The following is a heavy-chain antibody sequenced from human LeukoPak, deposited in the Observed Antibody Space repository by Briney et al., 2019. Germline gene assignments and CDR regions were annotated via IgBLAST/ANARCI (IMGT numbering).Heavy chain of an antibody. CDR3: ARGGELGTHYYYYYMDV. D-gene: IGHD3-10*01. CDR2: IYTSGST. J-gene: IGHJ6*03. V-gene: IGHV4-61*02. Sequence: PSETLSLTCTVSGGSISSVSYYWSWIRQPAGKGLEWIGRIYTSGSTNYNPSLKSRVTISVDTSKNQFSLKLSSVTAADTAVYYCARGGELGTHYYYYYMDVWGKGTTVTVSS. CDR1: GGSISSVSYY.